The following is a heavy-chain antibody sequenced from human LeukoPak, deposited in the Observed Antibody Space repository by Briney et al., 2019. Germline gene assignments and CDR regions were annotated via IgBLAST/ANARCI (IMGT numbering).Heavy chain of an antibody. D-gene: IGHD3-10*01. J-gene: IGHJ4*02. Sequence: LETLSLTCAVYGGSFSGYYWSWIRQPPGKGLEWIGEINHSGSTNYNPSLKSRVTISVDTSKNQFSLKLSSVTAADTAVYYCAREGNYGSGSYLDYWGQGTLVTVSS. CDR1: GGSFSGYY. CDR3: AREGNYGSGSYLDY. CDR2: INHSGST. V-gene: IGHV4-34*01.